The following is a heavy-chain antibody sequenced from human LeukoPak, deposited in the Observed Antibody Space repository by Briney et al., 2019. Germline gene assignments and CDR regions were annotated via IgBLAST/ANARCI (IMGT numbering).Heavy chain of an antibody. CDR2: IWRDGSNK. Sequence: PGGSLRLSCAASGFTFSRFNLHWVRQAPGKGLEWVAVIWRDGSNKYYTDSVKGRFTISRDDSKNTLYLQMNSLKAEDTAVYYCAKGGSSSPRPTFDYWGQGTLLTVSS. D-gene: IGHD6-13*01. CDR1: GFTFSRFN. CDR3: AKGGSSSPRPTFDY. V-gene: IGHV3-33*06. J-gene: IGHJ4*02.